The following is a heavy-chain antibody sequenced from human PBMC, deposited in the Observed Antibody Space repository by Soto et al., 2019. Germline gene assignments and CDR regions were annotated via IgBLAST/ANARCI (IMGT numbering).Heavy chain of an antibody. Sequence: GGSLRLSCAVSGLNFSTYSMNWVRQAPGKGLEWVSSISSSSTYIYYADSVRGRFTISRDNAKNSLYLQMNSLGAEDTALYYCASSRCSGGSCYSLFDYWGQGALVTVSS. CDR2: ISSSSTYI. V-gene: IGHV3-21*01. CDR3: ASSRCSGGSCYSLFDY. J-gene: IGHJ4*02. D-gene: IGHD2-15*01. CDR1: GLNFSTYS.